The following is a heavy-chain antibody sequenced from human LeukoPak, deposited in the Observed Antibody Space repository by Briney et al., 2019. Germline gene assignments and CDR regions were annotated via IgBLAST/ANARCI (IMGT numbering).Heavy chain of an antibody. V-gene: IGHV3-53*01. D-gene: IGHD6-19*01. CDR3: ARVHSSGWGYFDY. Sequence: GGSLRLSCTVSGFTVSSNSMSWVRQAPGKGLEWVSFIYSDNTHYSDSVKGRFTISRDNSKNTLYLQMNSLRAEDTAVYYCARVHSSGWGYFDYWGQGTLVTVSS. CDR1: GFTVSSNS. CDR2: IYSDNT. J-gene: IGHJ4*02.